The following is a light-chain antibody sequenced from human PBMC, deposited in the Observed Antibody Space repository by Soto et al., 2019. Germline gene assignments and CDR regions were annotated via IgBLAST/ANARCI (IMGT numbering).Light chain of an antibody. CDR3: QSYDSSNVV. CDR1: SGSIASNH. J-gene: IGLJ2*01. V-gene: IGLV6-57*04. Sequence: NFLLTQPHSVSESPGKTVTISCTRSSGSIASNHVQWYQQRPGSAPTTVIYEDNQRPSGVPDRFSGSIDSSSNSASLTISGLKTEEEADYYCQSYDSSNVVFGGGTKLTVL. CDR2: EDN.